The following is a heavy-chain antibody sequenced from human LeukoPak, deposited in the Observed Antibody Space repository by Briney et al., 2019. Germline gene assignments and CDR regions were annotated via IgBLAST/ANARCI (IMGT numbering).Heavy chain of an antibody. CDR2: IYYSGST. CDR3: ARGPHYYDSINWFDP. J-gene: IGHJ5*02. V-gene: IGHV4-59*01. Sequence: PSETLSLTCTVSGGSISSYYWSWIRQPPGKGLEWIGYIYYSGSTNYNPSLKSRVTISVDTSKNQFSLKLSSVTAADTAVYYCARGPHYYDSINWFDPWGQGTLATVSS. D-gene: IGHD3-22*01. CDR1: GGSISSYY.